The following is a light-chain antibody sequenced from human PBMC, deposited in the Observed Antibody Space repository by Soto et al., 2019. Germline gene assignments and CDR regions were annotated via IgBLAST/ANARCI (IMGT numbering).Light chain of an antibody. CDR1: SSDVGGYNY. J-gene: IGLJ2*01. Sequence: QSALTKPACVSGSPGQSITISCTGTSSDVGGYNYVSWYQQHPGKAPKLMIYDVSNRPSRVSNRFSGSKSGNTASLTISGLQAEDESDYHCSPYTSSSTVAFGGGTKLTVL. CDR3: SPYTSSSTVA. V-gene: IGLV2-14*01. CDR2: DVS.